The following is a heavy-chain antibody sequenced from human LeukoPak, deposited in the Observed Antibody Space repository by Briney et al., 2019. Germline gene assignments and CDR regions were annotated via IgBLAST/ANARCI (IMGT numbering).Heavy chain of an antibody. J-gene: IGHJ4*02. Sequence: GGSLRLSCAASGFTVSSNYMSWVRQAPGKGLEWVSVIYSGGSTYYADSVKGRFTISRDNSKNTLYLQMSSLRAEDTAVYYCARFAATEFDYWGQGTLVTVSS. CDR1: GFTVSSNY. D-gene: IGHD6-25*01. V-gene: IGHV3-53*01. CDR3: ARFAATEFDY. CDR2: IYSGGST.